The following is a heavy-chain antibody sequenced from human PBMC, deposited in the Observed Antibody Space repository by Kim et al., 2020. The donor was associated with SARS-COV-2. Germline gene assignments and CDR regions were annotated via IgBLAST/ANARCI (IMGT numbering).Heavy chain of an antibody. D-gene: IGHD4-4*01. CDR3: ARGPNYSPFDY. V-gene: IGHV3-48*03. Sequence: IYYADSVRGRFTSSRDNDKNSLYLQMNSLGAEDTAVYYCARGPNYSPFDYWGQGTLVTVSS. J-gene: IGHJ4*02. CDR2: I.